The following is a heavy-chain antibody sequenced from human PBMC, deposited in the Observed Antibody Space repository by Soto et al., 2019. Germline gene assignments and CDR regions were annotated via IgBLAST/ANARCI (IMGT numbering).Heavy chain of an antibody. D-gene: IGHD1-1*01. CDR1: GRSFSGYV. CDR2: INHSGIT. V-gene: IGHV4-34*01. CDR3: ARGPYNYNSRYFDY. J-gene: IGHJ4*02. Sequence: PSETLSLTCTVSGRSFSGYVWTWIRQPPGKGLEWLAEINHSGITNYNPSVESRVSMSVDTSKSQFSLRLYSVTAADTAVYYCARGPYNYNSRYFDYWGQGTLVTVSS.